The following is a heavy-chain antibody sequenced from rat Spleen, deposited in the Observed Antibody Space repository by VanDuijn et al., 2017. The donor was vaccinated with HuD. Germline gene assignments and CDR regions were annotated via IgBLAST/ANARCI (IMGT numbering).Heavy chain of an antibody. CDR3: STAGSFTDYYPFTY. CDR1: GFTFSNYY. CDR2: ISTGGGNT. J-gene: IGHJ3*01. Sequence: EVQLVESGGGLVQPGRSLKLSCAASGFTFSNYYMAWVRQAPTKGLEWVAYISTGGGNTYYRDSVKGRFTVSRDNAKSTLYLQMDSLRSEDTATYYCSTAGSFTDYYPFTYWGQGTLVTVSS. V-gene: IGHV5-27*01. D-gene: IGHD1-6*01.